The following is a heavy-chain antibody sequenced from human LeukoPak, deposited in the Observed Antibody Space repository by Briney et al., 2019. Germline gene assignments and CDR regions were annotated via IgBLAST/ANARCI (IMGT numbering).Heavy chain of an antibody. Sequence: GGSLRLSCAASGFTFTDYWMSWVRQAPGKGLEWVAFIRKRGIETNYVDSVKGRFTISRDSSKNTLFLQMNSLRAEDTALYFCARKAQYNGHYPLDYWGQGTLVTVSS. D-gene: IGHD1-7*01. CDR2: IRKRGIET. J-gene: IGHJ4*02. CDR3: ARKAQYNGHYPLDY. V-gene: IGHV3-7*03. CDR1: GFTFTDYW.